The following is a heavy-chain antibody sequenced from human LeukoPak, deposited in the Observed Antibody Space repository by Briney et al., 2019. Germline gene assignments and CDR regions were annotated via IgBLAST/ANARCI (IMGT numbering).Heavy chain of an antibody. J-gene: IGHJ4*02. CDR3: ARETVLVVPPARRLDS. D-gene: IGHD2-2*01. CDR2: IKYDGRES. CDR1: GFTFSSYA. Sequence: GGSLRLSCAASGFTFSSYAMHWVRQAPGKGLEWVAIIKYDGRESYYVDSVKGRFTISRDNAEKSLYLQMNNLRAEDTAVYYCARETVLVVPPARRLDSWGQGTLVTVSS. V-gene: IGHV3-7*01.